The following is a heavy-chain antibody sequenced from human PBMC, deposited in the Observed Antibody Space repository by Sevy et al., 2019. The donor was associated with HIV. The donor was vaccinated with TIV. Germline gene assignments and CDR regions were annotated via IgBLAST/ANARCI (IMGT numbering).Heavy chain of an antibody. Sequence: GGSLRLSCAASGFTFSNAWMSWVRQAPGKGLEWVGRIKSKTDGGTTDHAAPGKGRFTISRDDSKNTLYLQMNSLKTEDTAVYYCTTDLIQLWLFSFDYWGQGTLVTVSS. V-gene: IGHV3-15*01. CDR2: IKSKTDGGTT. CDR1: GFTFSNAW. CDR3: TTDLIQLWLFSFDY. J-gene: IGHJ4*02. D-gene: IGHD5-18*01.